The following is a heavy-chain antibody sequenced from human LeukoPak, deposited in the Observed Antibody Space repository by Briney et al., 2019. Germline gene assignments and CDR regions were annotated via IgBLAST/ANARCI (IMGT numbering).Heavy chain of an antibody. CDR1: GFTFDDYS. CDR2: ISWDGSST. V-gene: IGHV3-43*01. J-gene: IGHJ4*02. Sequence: GGSLRLSCAASGFTFDDYSMHWVRQAPGKGLEWVSLISWDGSSTKYVDSVKGRFTISRDNSKNSLYLQMNSLRTEDAALYYCAKETGRQQFSYDYSFDYWGQGTLVTVSS. D-gene: IGHD6-13*01. CDR3: AKETGRQQFSYDYSFDY.